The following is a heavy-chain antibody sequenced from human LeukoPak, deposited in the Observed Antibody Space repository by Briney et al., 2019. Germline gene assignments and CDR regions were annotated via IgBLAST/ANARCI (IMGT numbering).Heavy chain of an antibody. CDR1: GASISSYY. V-gene: IGHV4-4*07. D-gene: IGHD1-26*01. CDR3: ARVSVGATPGYGMDV. Sequence: SETLSLTCTVSGASISSYYWSWIRQPAGKGLEWIGRIYVSGTSVYNPSLKSRVTISVDTSKNQFSLKLSSVTAADTAVYYCARVSVGATPGYGMDVWGQGTTVTVSS. CDR2: IYVSGTS. J-gene: IGHJ6*02.